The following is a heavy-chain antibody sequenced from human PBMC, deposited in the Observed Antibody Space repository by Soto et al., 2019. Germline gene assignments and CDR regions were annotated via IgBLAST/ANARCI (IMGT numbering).Heavy chain of an antibody. D-gene: IGHD5-18*01. J-gene: IGHJ3*01. CDR2: IFYSGNI. Sequence: QLHLQESGPGLVKPSETLSLSCIVSGGSISRSPYSWAWLRQPPGQGLEWLGTIFYSGNIYYSASLQSRVSISVDTSKDQFSLKVRSVTAADTAVYYCARHAAARRADVVAFQVGGQGTPVTVSS. V-gene: IGHV4-39*01. CDR3: ARHAAARRADVVAFQV. CDR1: GGSISRSPYS.